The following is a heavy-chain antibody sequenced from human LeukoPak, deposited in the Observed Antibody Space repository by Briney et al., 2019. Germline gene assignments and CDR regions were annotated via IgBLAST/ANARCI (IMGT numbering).Heavy chain of an antibody. CDR2: IKSKTDGGTT. Sequence: GGSLRLSCAALGFTFSNAWMSWVRQAPGKGLEWVGRIKSKTDGGTTDYAAPVKGRFTISRDDSKNTLYLQMNSLKTEDTAVYYCTRDIAAAGTVYWGQGTLVTVSS. J-gene: IGHJ4*02. D-gene: IGHD6-13*01. V-gene: IGHV3-15*01. CDR1: GFTFSNAW. CDR3: TRDIAAAGTVY.